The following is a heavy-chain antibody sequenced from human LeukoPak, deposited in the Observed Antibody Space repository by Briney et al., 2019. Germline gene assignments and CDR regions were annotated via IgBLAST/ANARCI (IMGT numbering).Heavy chain of an antibody. D-gene: IGHD1-1*01. CDR1: GFTFSSHA. J-gene: IGHJ3*02. V-gene: IGHV3-23*01. CDR2: ISVASTP. CDR3: VKCILDNCREGFDI. Sequence: PGGSLRLSCAASGFTFSSHALTWVRQTPGKGLDWVSSISVASTPYYLDSVKGRFTISRANSKNTLYLQMNSLEAEDTALYYCVKCILDNCREGFDIWGQGTMVTVSS.